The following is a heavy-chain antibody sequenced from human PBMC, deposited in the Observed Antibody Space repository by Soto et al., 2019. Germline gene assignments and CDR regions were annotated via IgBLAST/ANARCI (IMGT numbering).Heavy chain of an antibody. D-gene: IGHD3-16*02. J-gene: IGHJ4*02. V-gene: IGHV1-69*01. CDR2: IIPIFGTA. CDR3: ARTYYDYVWGSYRYMDY. Sequence: QVQLVQSGAEVKKPGSSVKVSCKASGGTFSNYAISWVRQAPGQGLEWMGGIIPIFGTANYAQKFQGRVTITADESTSTAYMEPSSLRSEDTAVYYCARTYYDYVWGSYRYMDYWGQGTLVTVSS. CDR1: GGTFSNYA.